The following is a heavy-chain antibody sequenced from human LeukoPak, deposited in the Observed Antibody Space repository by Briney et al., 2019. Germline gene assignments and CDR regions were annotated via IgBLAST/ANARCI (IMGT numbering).Heavy chain of an antibody. CDR1: GFIFSDYN. CDR2: ISSSSSTI. V-gene: IGHV3-48*02. J-gene: IGHJ4*02. D-gene: IGHD3-10*01. Sequence: GGSRRLSCAASGFIFSDYNMNWVRQAPGKGLEWVSYISSSSSTIYYADSVKGRFTISRDNAKNSLFLQMNSLRDEDTAVYYCTRDYGSHGEYFDFWGQGTPVTVPS. CDR3: TRDYGSHGEYFDF.